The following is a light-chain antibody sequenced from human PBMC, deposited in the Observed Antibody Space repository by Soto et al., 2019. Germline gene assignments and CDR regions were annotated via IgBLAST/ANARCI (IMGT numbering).Light chain of an antibody. CDR2: DAS. V-gene: IGKV3-11*01. CDR1: QSVSDY. CDR3: HQRSDWPIT. Sequence: EIVLTQSPATLSLSPGERATLSCSASQSVSDYLAWYQQKPGQAPRLVIHDASHRAPGIPARFSGRGSGTDFTLNISSLETEDFAVDYCHQRSDWPITFGQGTKLQ. J-gene: IGKJ2*01.